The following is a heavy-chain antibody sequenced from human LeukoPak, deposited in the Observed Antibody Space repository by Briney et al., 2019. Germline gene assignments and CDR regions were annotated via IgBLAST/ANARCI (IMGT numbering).Heavy chain of an antibody. J-gene: IGHJ5*02. V-gene: IGHV4-61*01. D-gene: IGHD5-18*01. CDR3: ARSKWIQLWFSS. Sequence: SETLSLTCTVSGGSVSSGSYYWSWIRQPPGKGLEWIGYIYYSGSTNYNPSLKSRVTISVDTSKNQFSLKLSSVTAADTAVYYCARSKWIQLWFSSWGQGTLVTVSS. CDR2: IYYSGST. CDR1: GGSVSSGSYY.